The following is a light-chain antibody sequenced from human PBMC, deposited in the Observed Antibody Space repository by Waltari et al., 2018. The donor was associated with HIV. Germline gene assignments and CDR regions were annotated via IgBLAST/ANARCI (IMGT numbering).Light chain of an antibody. Sequence: DIHMTQSPSTVSASVVDRVLISCRASQNINSWLAWYQQTPGKPPRFLIYQASTLERGVPSRFSGSGSGTLFTLTINNLQPVDFGTYYCQYHSYPVTFGGGTKVEIK. CDR2: QAS. CDR1: QNINSW. J-gene: IGKJ4*01. CDR3: QYHSYPVT. V-gene: IGKV1-5*01.